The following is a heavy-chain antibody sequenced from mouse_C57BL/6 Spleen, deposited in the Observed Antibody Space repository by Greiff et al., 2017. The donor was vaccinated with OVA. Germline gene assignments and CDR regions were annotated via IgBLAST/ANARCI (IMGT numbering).Heavy chain of an antibody. V-gene: IGHV5-4*01. J-gene: IGHJ3*01. Sequence: EVHLVESGGGLVKPGGSLKLSCAASGFTFSSYAMSWVRQTPEKRLEWVATISDGGSYTYYPDNVKGRFTISRDNAKNNLYLQMSHLKSEDTAMYYCAREGVITTVVPGFAYWSQGTLVTVSA. CDR3: AREGVITTVVPGFAY. D-gene: IGHD1-1*01. CDR1: GFTFSSYA. CDR2: ISDGGSYT.